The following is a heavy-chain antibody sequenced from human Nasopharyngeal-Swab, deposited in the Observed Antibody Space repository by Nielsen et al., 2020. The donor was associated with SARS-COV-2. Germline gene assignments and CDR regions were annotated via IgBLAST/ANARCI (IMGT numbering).Heavy chain of an antibody. CDR1: GFTFSSYA. Sequence: GESLKISCAASGFTFSSYAMHWVRQAPGKGLKWVAVISYDGSNKYYADSVKGRFTISRDNSKNTLYLQMNSLRAEDTAVYYCGRTAHWGQGTLVTVSS. J-gene: IGHJ4*02. CDR2: ISYDGSNK. V-gene: IGHV3-30*04. CDR3: GRTAH.